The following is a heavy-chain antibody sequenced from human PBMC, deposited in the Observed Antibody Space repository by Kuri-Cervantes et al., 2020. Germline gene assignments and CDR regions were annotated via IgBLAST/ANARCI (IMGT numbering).Heavy chain of an antibody. Sequence: LSLTCAASGFTFSSYGMHWVRQAPGKGLEWVAVIWYDGSNKYYADSVKGRFTISRDNSKNTLYLQMNSLRAEDTAVYYCARECIVGAAADYWGQGTLVTVSS. CDR2: IWYDGSNK. V-gene: IGHV3-30*19. CDR3: ARECIVGAAADY. J-gene: IGHJ4*02. CDR1: GFTFSSYG. D-gene: IGHD1-26*01.